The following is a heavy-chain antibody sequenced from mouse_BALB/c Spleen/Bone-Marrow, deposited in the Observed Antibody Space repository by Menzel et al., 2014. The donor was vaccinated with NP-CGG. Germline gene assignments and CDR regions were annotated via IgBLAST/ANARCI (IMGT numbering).Heavy chain of an antibody. CDR2: IDPYSGGT. CDR1: GYAFTRYN. J-gene: IGHJ4*01. V-gene: IGHV1S135*01. D-gene: IGHD2-12*01. Sequence: VQLKQSGPELVEPGASVKVSCKASGYAFTRYNMYWVKRSHGKSLEWIGYIDPYSGGTNYNQKFKGKATLTVDKSSSTAYMHLNSLTSEDSAVYYCARELSRAMDYWGQGTSVTVSS. CDR3: ARELSRAMDY.